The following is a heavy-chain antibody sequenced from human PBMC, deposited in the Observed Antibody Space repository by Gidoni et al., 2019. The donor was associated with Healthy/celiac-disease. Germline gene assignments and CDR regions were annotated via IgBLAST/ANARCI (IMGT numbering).Heavy chain of an antibody. CDR2: IYYSGRT. CDR1: GGSISSGDYY. Sequence: QGQLQESGPGLVKPSQTLSLTCTVSGGSISSGDYYWCWISQPPGKGLEWSGYIYYSGRTYYNPSLKSRVTISVDTSKNQFSLKLSSVTAADTAVYYCARDRLHYDFWSGYAPYYYYGMDVLGQGTTVTVSS. D-gene: IGHD3-3*01. J-gene: IGHJ6*02. CDR3: ARDRLHYDFWSGYAPYYYYGMDV. V-gene: IGHV4-30-4*01.